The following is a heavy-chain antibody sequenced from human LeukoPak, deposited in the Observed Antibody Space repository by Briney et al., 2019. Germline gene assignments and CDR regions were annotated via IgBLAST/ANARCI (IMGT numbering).Heavy chain of an antibody. CDR1: GFTFSSYA. CDR2: ISGSGGST. D-gene: IGHD3-3*01. J-gene: IGHJ6*02. Sequence: GGSLRLSCAASGFTFSSYAMSWVRQAPGKGLEWVSAISGSGGSTYYADSVKGRFTISRDNSKNTLYLQMNSLRAEDTAVYYCAKRPWYYDFWSGALDYYGMDVWGQGTTVTVSS. V-gene: IGHV3-23*01. CDR3: AKRPWYYDFWSGALDYYGMDV.